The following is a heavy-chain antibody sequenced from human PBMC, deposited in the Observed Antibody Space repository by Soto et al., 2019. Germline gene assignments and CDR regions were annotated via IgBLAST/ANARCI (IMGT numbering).Heavy chain of an antibody. CDR1: GGSFRNYA. V-gene: IGHV1-69*01. CDR2: IIPIFDAP. J-gene: IGHJ3*02. Sequence: QVQLVQTGAEVKKPGSSVKVSCKASGGSFRNYAINWVRQAPGQGLEWMGGIIPIFDAPNYAQNFWGRVTITADESTSTAYMELSGLKSEDTAIYYCARKAQSYGFDIWGQGTLVTVSS. CDR3: ARKAQSYGFDI.